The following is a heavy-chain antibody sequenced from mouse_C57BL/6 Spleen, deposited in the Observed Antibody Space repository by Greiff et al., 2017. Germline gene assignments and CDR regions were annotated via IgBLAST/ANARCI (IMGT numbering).Heavy chain of an antibody. Sequence: VQLQQSGAELVRPGASVKLSCKASGYTFTDYYINWVKQRPGQGLEWIARIYPGSGNTYYNEKFKGKATLTAEKSSSTAYMQLSSLTSEDSAVYVCARKGYSNYFDYWGQGTTLTVSS. CDR3: ARKGYSNYFDY. CDR1: GYTFTDYY. V-gene: IGHV1-76*01. D-gene: IGHD2-5*01. CDR2: IYPGSGNT. J-gene: IGHJ2*01.